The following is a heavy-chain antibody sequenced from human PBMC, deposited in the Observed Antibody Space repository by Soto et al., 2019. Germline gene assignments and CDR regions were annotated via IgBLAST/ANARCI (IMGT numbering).Heavy chain of an antibody. D-gene: IGHD3-22*01. CDR1: GGTFSSYA. CDR3: RSSGYITKQYSFDY. J-gene: IGHJ4*02. V-gene: IGHV1-69*01. Sequence: QVQLVQSGAEVKKPGSSVKVSCKASGGTFSSYAISWVRQAPGQGLEWMGGIIPIFGTANYAQKFQGRVTITAYESTSTAYMELSSLRSEDTGVYYCRSSGYITKQYSFDYWGQGTLVTVSS. CDR2: IIPIFGTA.